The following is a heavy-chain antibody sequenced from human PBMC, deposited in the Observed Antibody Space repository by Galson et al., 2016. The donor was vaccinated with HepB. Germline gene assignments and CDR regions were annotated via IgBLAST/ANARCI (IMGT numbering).Heavy chain of an antibody. CDR1: GFTFSSSW. CDR3: ARIIHDSVWGSYRQHGFDP. Sequence: SLRLSCAASGFTFSSSWMSWVRQAPGKGLEWVANIKQAGSDQYYVDSVKGRFTISRDNAKNSLYLKMNSLRGEDTAVYYCARIIHDSVWGSYRQHGFDPWGQGTLVTVSS. J-gene: IGHJ5*02. CDR2: IKQAGSDQ. D-gene: IGHD3-16*02. V-gene: IGHV3-7*01.